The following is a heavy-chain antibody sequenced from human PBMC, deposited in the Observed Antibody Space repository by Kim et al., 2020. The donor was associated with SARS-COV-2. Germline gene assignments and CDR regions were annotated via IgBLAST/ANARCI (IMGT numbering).Heavy chain of an antibody. D-gene: IGHD6-13*01. V-gene: IGHV3-66*02. J-gene: IGHJ4*02. CDR1: GFTVSSNY. CDR2: IYSGGST. Sequence: GGSLRLSCAASGFTVSSNYMSWVRQAPGKGLEWVSVIYSGGSTYYADSVKGRFTISRDNSKNTLYLQMNSLRAEDTAVYYCARDHYSRGDYGAAAGTGDPDFDYWGQGTLVTVSS. CDR3: ARDHYSRGDYGAAAGTGDPDFDY.